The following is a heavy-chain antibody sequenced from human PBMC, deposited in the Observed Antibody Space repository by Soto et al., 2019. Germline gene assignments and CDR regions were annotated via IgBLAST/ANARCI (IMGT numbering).Heavy chain of an antibody. CDR3: ARDRDHYYGSVPYGMDV. CDR2: IIPIFGTA. Sequence: GASVKVSCKASGGTFSSYAISWVRQAPGQGLEWMGGIIPIFGTANYAQKFQGRVTITADESTSTAYMELSSLRSEDTAVYYCARDRDHYYGSVPYGMDVWGQGTTVTSP. CDR1: GGTFSSYA. D-gene: IGHD3-10*01. J-gene: IGHJ6*02. V-gene: IGHV1-69*13.